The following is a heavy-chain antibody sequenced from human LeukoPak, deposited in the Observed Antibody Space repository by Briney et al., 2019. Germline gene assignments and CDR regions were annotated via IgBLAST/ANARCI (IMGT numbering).Heavy chain of an antibody. CDR2: IYYSGST. CDR3: ARQKCTSTSCLTKNAFDI. V-gene: IGHV4-59*08. D-gene: IGHD2-2*01. J-gene: IGHJ3*02. Sequence: SETLSLTCTVSGGSISSYYWSWIRQPPGKGLEWIGYIYYSGSTNYNPSLKSRVTISVDTSKNQFSLDLSSVAAADTAVYYCARQKCTSTSCLTKNAFDIWGQGTMVTVSS. CDR1: GGSISSYY.